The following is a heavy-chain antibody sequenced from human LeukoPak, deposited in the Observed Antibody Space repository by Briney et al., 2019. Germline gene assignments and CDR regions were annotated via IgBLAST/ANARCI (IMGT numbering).Heavy chain of an antibody. CDR1: GFSFSNYW. Sequence: KPGGSLRLSCEASGFSFSNYWMSWVRQAPWKGLEWVSYISSSGSTIYYADSVKGRFTISRDNAKNSLYLQMNSLRAEDTAVYYCARFRRKTGTRYFDYWGQGTLVTVSS. CDR2: ISSSGSTI. CDR3: ARFRRKTGTRYFDY. D-gene: IGHD1-1*01. J-gene: IGHJ4*02. V-gene: IGHV3-11*04.